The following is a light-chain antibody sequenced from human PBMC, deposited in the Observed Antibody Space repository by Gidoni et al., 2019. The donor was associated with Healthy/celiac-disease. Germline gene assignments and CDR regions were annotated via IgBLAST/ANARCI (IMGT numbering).Light chain of an antibody. V-gene: IGKV1-39*01. J-gene: IGKJ1*01. CDR2: AAS. CDR1: QSISSY. Sequence: DIQMTQSPSSLSASVGDRVTITCRASQSISSYLNWYQQKPGKAPKLLIYAASSLQSGVPSRVSGSGSGTDFTLTISSLQPEDFATYYCQQSYSTLWTFXXXTKVEIK. CDR3: QQSYSTLWT.